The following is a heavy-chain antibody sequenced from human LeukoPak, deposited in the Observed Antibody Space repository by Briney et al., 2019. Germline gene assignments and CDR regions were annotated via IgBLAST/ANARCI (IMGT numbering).Heavy chain of an antibody. J-gene: IGHJ3*02. Sequence: SQTLSLTCTVSGGSISSGSYYWSWIRQPAGKGLEWIGRIYTTGSTNYNPSLKSRVTISVDTSKNQFSLKPSSVTAADTAVYYCARGLGWELLDAFDIWGQGTMVTVSS. D-gene: IGHD1-26*01. CDR1: GGSISSGSYY. CDR2: IYTTGST. CDR3: ARGLGWELLDAFDI. V-gene: IGHV4-61*02.